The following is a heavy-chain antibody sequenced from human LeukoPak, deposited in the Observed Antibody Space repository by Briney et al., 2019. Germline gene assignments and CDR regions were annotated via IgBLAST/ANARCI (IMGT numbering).Heavy chain of an antibody. CDR3: ERVSMSQI. J-gene: IGHJ4*02. CDR1: GFSVSSNY. CDR2: IYSGDRT. D-gene: IGHD5/OR15-5a*01. V-gene: IGHV3-53*01. Sequence: GGSLRLSCAASGFSVSSNYMSWVRQAPGKGLEWVSVIYSGDRTYYADSVKGRFTISRDSSKNTLYLQMNNLRVEDTAVYYCERVSMSQIWGQGTLVTVSS.